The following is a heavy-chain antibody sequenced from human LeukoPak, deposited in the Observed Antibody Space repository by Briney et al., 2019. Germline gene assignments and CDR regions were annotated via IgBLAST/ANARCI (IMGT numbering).Heavy chain of an antibody. J-gene: IGHJ4*02. CDR1: GGSISSGDYY. D-gene: IGHD2-2*01. V-gene: IGHV4-30-4*02. Sequence: SETLSLTCTVSGGSISSGDYYWSWIRQPPGKGLEWIGYIYYSGSTSYNPSLKSRLTISVDTSKNQFSLKLTSVTAADTAVYYCARGASSFDYWGQGTLVTVSS. CDR2: IYYSGST. CDR3: ARGASSFDY.